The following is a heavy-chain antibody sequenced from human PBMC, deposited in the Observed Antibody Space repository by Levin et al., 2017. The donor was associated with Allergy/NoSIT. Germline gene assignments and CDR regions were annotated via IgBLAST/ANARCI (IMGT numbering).Heavy chain of an antibody. Sequence: GASVKVSCKASGGTFSSYAISWVRQAPGQGLEWMGRIIPILGIANYAQKFQGRVTITADKSTSTAYMELSSLRSEDTAVYYCARDSYRDTAMAYYFDYWGQGTLVTVSS. CDR3: ARDSYRDTAMAYYFDY. J-gene: IGHJ4*02. CDR2: IIPILGIA. V-gene: IGHV1-69*04. CDR1: GGTFSSYA. D-gene: IGHD5-18*01.